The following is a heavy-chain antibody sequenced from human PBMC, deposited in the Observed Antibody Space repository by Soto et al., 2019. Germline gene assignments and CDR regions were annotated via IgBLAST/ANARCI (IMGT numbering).Heavy chain of an antibody. J-gene: IGHJ5*02. Sequence: EVQLVESGGGLVQSGGSLKLSCAASGFTFSDSAMHWVRQASGKGLEWVGRIRRKANNYATTYAASVRGRFTISRDDSKSMGYLQMNSLKTEDTAVYYCGGHFPFDPWGQGTLVTVSS. CDR2: IRRKANNYAT. CDR1: GFTFSDSA. CDR3: GGHFPFDP. V-gene: IGHV3-73*01.